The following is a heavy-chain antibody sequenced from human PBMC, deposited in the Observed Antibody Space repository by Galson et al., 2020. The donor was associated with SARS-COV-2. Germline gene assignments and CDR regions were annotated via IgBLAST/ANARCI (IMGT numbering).Heavy chain of an antibody. CDR2: IYPGDSDT. J-gene: IGHJ4*02. D-gene: IGHD5-18*01. CDR3: ARRKFVDTAMVAFDY. V-gene: IGHV5-51*01. CDR1: GYSFTSYW. Sequence: GESLKISCKGSGYSFTSYWIGWVRQMPGKGLEWMGIIYPGDSDTRYGPSFQGQVTISADKSISTAYLQWSSLKASDTAMYYCARRKFVDTAMVAFDYWGQGTLVTVSS.